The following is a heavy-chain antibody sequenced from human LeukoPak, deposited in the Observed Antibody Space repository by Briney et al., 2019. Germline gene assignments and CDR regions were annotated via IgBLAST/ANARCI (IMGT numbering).Heavy chain of an antibody. CDR2: IYTSGTT. CDR3: ARLSTVTTSFDY. CDR1: NGSISSNTYF. Sequence: PSETLSLTCTVSNGSISSNTYFWSWIRQPAGKGLEWIGRIYTSGTTHYNPSLKSRVTMSVDTSKNQFSLKLSSVTAADTAVYYCARLSTVTTSFDYWGQGTLVTVSS. D-gene: IGHD4-17*01. J-gene: IGHJ4*02. V-gene: IGHV4-61*02.